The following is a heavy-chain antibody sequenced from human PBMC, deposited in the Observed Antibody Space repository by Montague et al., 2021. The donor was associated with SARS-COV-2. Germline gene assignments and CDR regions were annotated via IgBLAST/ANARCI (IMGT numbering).Heavy chain of an antibody. V-gene: IGHV4-34*01. CDR1: GVSFSDDF. CDR3: ARDFERGGNFDY. Sequence: SETLSLTCGVCGVSFSDDFWTWIRQSPEKGLEWIGEISLSGRTNYNPSLNNRVTISLDTSRKQFSLNLNSVTAADTAIYYCARDFERGGNFDYWGQGILVTVSS. CDR2: ISLSGRT. D-gene: IGHD3-16*01. J-gene: IGHJ4*02.